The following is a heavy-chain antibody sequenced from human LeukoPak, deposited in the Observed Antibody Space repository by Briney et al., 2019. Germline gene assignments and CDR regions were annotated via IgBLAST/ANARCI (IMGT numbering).Heavy chain of an antibody. CDR2: INPDRGDT. CDR1: RYTFTDYY. CDR3: TTFDY. D-gene: IGHD1-1*01. J-gene: IGHJ4*02. V-gene: IGHV1-2*02. Sequence: ASVKVSCKAFRYTFTDYYIHWVRQAPGQGPEWLGWINPDRGDTNYAQKFQGRVTMTRDMSMSTVYMELSSLRSEDTAVFYCTTFDYWGQGTLVTVSS.